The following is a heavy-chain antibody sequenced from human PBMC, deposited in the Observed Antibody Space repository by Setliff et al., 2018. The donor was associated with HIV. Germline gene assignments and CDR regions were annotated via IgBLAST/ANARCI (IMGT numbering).Heavy chain of an antibody. Sequence: SVKVSCKASGGTFSNYAVIWVRQAPGQGLEWMGGIIPMFGIANYARKFQGTVTISADKSMGTAYMEMTSLRSEDAAVYFCARGRLVAGTPDAFDIWGLGTMVTVSS. V-gene: IGHV1-69*10. CDR3: ARGRLVAGTPDAFDI. CDR2: IIPMFGIA. CDR1: GGTFSNYA. D-gene: IGHD6-19*01. J-gene: IGHJ3*02.